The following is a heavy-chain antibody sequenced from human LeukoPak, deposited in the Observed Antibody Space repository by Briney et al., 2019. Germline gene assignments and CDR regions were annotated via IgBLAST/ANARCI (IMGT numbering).Heavy chain of an antibody. CDR3: ARDNRDYFDY. J-gene: IGHJ4*02. V-gene: IGHV1-2*02. CDR1: GYTFTGYY. CDR2: INPHSGDT. Sequence: LWASMKVSCKTSGYTFTGYYMHWVRQAPGQGLEWMGWINPHSGDTNYAQQFQGRVTMTRDTSISTVYMELRRLKSDDTAVYYCARDNRDYFDYWGQGTLVTVSS.